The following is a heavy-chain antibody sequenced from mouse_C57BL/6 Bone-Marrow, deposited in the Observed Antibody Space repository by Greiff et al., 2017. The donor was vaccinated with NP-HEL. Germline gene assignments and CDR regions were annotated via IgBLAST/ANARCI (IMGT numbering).Heavy chain of an antibody. CDR3: ARGSTMVKWFAY. Sequence: QVQLQQPGAELVRPGTSVKLSCKASGYTFTSYWMHWVKQRPGQGLEWIGVIDPSDSYTNYNQKFKGKATLTVDTSSSTAYMQLSSLTSEDSAVYCGARGSTMVKWFAYWGQGTLVTVSA. V-gene: IGHV1-59*01. J-gene: IGHJ3*01. D-gene: IGHD2-2*01. CDR2: IDPSDSYT. CDR1: GYTFTSYW.